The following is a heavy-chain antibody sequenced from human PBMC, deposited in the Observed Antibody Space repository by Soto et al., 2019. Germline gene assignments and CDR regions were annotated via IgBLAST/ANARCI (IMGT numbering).Heavy chain of an antibody. V-gene: IGHV1-46*03. CDR3: ARNPQREPYDSSYYQISDY. CDR2: INPSGGST. Sequence: ASVKVSCKASGYTFTSYYMHWVRQAPGQGLEWMGIINPSGGSTSYAQKFQGRVTMTRDTSTSTVYMELSSLRSEDTAVYYCARNPQREPYDSSYYQISDYWGQGTLVNVSS. D-gene: IGHD3-22*01. J-gene: IGHJ4*02. CDR1: GYTFTSYY.